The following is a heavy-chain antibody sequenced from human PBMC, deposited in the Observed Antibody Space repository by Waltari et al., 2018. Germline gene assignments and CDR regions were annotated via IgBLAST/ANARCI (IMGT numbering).Heavy chain of an antibody. Sequence: QDQLVQSGAVVKKPGASVKVSCKSSGSTFTSYAMHWMRQAPGQRLEWMGWINACKGNRRYSQKLQCRVSITRDTAASKAYMELRSLRSEDTAVDYCERDDATLFGGVSGGMDVWGQGTTVTVSS. D-gene: IGHD3-3*01. V-gene: IGHV1-3*01. J-gene: IGHJ6*02. CDR1: GSTFTSYA. CDR3: ERDDATLFGGVSGGMDV. CDR2: INACKGNR.